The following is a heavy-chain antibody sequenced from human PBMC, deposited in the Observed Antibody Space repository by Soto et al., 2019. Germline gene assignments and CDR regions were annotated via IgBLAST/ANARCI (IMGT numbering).Heavy chain of an antibody. CDR1: GFTFSSYG. Sequence: PGGSLRLSCAASGFTFSSYGMHWVRQAPGKGLEWVAVISYDGSNKYYADSVKGRFTISRDNSKNTLYLQMNSLRAEDTAVYYCAKEGYDYGIPYYFDYWGQGTLVTVSS. D-gene: IGHD4-17*01. V-gene: IGHV3-30*18. J-gene: IGHJ4*02. CDR2: ISYDGSNK. CDR3: AKEGYDYGIPYYFDY.